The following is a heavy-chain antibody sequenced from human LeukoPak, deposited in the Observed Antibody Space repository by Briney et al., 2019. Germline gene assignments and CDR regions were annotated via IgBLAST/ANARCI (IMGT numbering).Heavy chain of an antibody. D-gene: IGHD4-17*01. J-gene: IGHJ4*02. CDR2: ISAYNGHT. V-gene: IGHV1-18*01. CDR1: GYTFTSYG. Sequence: GASVKVSCKASGYTFTSYGIGWVRQAPGQGLEWLGWISAYNGHTNYIQKLQGRVTMTRNTSISTAYMELSSLRSEDTAVYYCAMRPDDTGDGNFPYWGQGTLVTVSS. CDR3: AMRPDDTGDGNFPY.